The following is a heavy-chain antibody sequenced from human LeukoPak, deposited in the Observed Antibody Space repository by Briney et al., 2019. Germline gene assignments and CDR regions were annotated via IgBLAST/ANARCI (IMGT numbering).Heavy chain of an antibody. J-gene: IGHJ4*02. CDR1: GFTFSNYG. CDR2: IWYDGRNK. CDR3: ARDPYGGRSGYFDY. V-gene: IGHV3-33*01. Sequence: PGRSLRLSCAASGFTFSNYGMHWVRQAPGKGLEWVAVIWYDGRNKYYADSVKGPFTISRDNSKNTLYLQMNNLRVEDTAVYYCARDPYGGRSGYFDYWGQGTLVTVSS. D-gene: IGHD3-22*01.